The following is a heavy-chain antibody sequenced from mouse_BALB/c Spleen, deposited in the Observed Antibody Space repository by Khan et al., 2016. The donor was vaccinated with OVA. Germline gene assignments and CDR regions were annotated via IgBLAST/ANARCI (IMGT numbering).Heavy chain of an antibody. CDR2: ISYSGST. Sequence: EVQLQESGPGLVKPSKSLSLTCTVTGYSITSDYAWHWIRQFPGNKLEWMGYISYSGSTSYTPSLKSRISITRDTSKNQFFLQLNSVTTEATAPYYCTRGRAYWGQGTLVTVSA. CDR1: GYSITSDYA. D-gene: IGHD3-3*01. V-gene: IGHV3-2*02. J-gene: IGHJ3*01. CDR3: TRGRAY.